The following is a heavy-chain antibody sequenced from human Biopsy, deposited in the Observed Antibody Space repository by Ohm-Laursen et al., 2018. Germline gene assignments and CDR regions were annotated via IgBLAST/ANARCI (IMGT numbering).Heavy chain of an antibody. CDR3: ARGTGKYYVYGAFDI. Sequence: SVTLSLTCPVSGESISNDYWSWIRQSAGQGLEWIVRIQTSGSTKHNPSLKNRATMSADTSKKQFSIKLRCVTAADTAVYYCARGTGKYYVYGAFDIWGQGTMVTVSS. V-gene: IGHV4-4*07. CDR2: IQTSGST. J-gene: IGHJ3*02. D-gene: IGHD3/OR15-3a*01. CDR1: GESISNDY.